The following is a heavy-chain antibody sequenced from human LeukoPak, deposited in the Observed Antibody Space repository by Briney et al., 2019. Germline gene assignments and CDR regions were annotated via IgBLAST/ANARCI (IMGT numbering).Heavy chain of an antibody. D-gene: IGHD1-14*01. Sequence: ASVKISCKASGYTFTDYYMHWVQQAPGKGLEWMGRVDPEDGETIYAEKFQGRVTITADTSTDTAYMELSSLRSEDTAVYYCARYGREVAPDYWGQGTLVTVSS. J-gene: IGHJ4*02. CDR3: ARYGREVAPDY. CDR2: VDPEDGET. CDR1: GYTFTDYY. V-gene: IGHV1-69-2*01.